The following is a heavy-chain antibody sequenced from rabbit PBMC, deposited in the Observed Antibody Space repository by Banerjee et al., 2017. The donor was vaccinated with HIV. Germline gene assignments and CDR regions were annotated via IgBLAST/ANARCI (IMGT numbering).Heavy chain of an antibody. D-gene: IGHD7-1*01. V-gene: IGHV1S40*01. CDR3: ARADNDGYRYFKL. CDR1: GFSFSSNA. Sequence: QSLEESGGDLVKPEGSLTLTCTASGFSFSSNAMCWVRQAPGKGLEWIGCIHTGSGSTYYASWAKGRFTITKTSSTTVTLQMTSLTAADTATYFCARADNDGYRYFKLWGPGTLVTVS. J-gene: IGHJ4*01. CDR2: IHTGSGST.